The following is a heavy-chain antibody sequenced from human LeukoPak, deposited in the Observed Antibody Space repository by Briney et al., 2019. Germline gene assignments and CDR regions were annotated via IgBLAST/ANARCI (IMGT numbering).Heavy chain of an antibody. D-gene: IGHD6-19*01. V-gene: IGHV1-69-2*01. CDR3: ATKSLISGAGSVAFDI. Sequence: ASVKISCKVSGYTFTDYYMHWVQHAPGKGLEWMVLVDPEDGETIYAEKFQGRVTITADTSTDTAYMELSSLRSEDTAVYYCATKSLISGAGSVAFDIWGQRKVVTVSS. CDR2: VDPEDGET. CDR1: GYTFTDYY. J-gene: IGHJ3*02.